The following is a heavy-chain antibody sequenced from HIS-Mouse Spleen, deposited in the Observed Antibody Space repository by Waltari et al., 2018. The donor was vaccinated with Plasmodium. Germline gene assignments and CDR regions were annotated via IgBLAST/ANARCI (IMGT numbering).Heavy chain of an antibody. J-gene: IGHJ4*02. CDR2: ISYDGSNK. CDR1: GFTFSSYG. V-gene: IGHV3-30*18. D-gene: IGHD6-13*01. CDR3: AKDRRSSSWYVDY. Sequence: QVQLVESGGGVVQPGRSLRLSCAASGFTFSSYGMHGVRQAPGKGLEGVALISYDGSNKYYADPVKGRLTISRDNSENTLYLQMNSLRAEGTAVYYWAKDRRSSSWYVDYWGQGTLVTVSA.